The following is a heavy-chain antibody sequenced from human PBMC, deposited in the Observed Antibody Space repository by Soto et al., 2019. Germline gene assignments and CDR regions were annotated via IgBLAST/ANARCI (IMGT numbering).Heavy chain of an antibody. D-gene: IGHD4-17*01. CDR1: GFTFTTSA. V-gene: IGHV3-23*01. J-gene: IGHJ4*02. Sequence: GGSLRLSCAASGFTFTTSAMSWVRQAPGKGLEWVSAISRSGGSTYYADPVKGRFTISRDNSKNTLYLQMNSLRAEDTAVYYCAKEAYYGGNSFDYWGQGTLVTVSS. CDR3: AKEAYYGGNSFDY. CDR2: ISRSGGST.